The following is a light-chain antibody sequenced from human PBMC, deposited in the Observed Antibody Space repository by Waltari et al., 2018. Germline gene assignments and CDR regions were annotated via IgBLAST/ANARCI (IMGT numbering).Light chain of an antibody. J-gene: IGLJ2*01. CDR1: SSDVGTYDY. V-gene: IGLV2-8*01. CDR2: EVN. CDR3: TSYASTQNFI. Sequence: QSALTQPPSASGSPGQSVTISCTGTSSDVGTYDYVSWYQHYPGKAPKLLIYEVNTRPSGVPARFSGSKSGNTASLTVSGLQADDEADYYCTSYASTQNFIFSGGTKLTVL.